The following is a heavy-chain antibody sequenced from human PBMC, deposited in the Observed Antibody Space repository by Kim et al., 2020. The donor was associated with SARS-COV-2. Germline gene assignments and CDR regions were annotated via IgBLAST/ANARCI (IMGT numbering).Heavy chain of an antibody. D-gene: IGHD4-17*01. V-gene: IGHV3-43D*03. CDR3: AKDLGSEGDYVGYFDY. Sequence: GGSLRLSCAASGFTFDNFAMHWVRQVPGKGLEWVSLISWNGGSTYYADSLKGRFTISRDNGKNSLYLQMNSLTAEDTALYYCAKDLGSEGDYVGYFDYWGQGTLVTVSS. CDR1: GFTFDNFA. CDR2: ISWNGGST. J-gene: IGHJ4*02.